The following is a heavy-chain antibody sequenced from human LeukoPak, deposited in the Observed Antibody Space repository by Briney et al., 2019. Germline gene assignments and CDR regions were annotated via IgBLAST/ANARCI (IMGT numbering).Heavy chain of an antibody. CDR1: GYTFTKYG. J-gene: IGHJ6*02. D-gene: IGHD4-17*01. CDR2: ISTYNGNT. V-gene: IGHV1-18*01. CDR3: ARDLGRPPNFYGALPEENYYGMDV. Sequence: GASVKVSCKASGYTFTKYGITWVRQAPGQGLEWMGWISTYNGNTNYAQKLQGRVTMTTDTSTSTAYMELRSLISDDAAVYYCARDLGRPPNFYGALPEENYYGMDVWGQGTTVTVSS.